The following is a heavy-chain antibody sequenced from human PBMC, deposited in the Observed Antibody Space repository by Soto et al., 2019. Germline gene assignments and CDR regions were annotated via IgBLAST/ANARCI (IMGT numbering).Heavy chain of an antibody. D-gene: IGHD3-22*01. CDR1: GGSMSSYY. V-gene: IGHV4-59*01. Sequence: QVQLQESAPGLVKPSETLTLTCTVSGGSMSSYYWSWIRQPPGKGLEWIGDINYSGSTKYNPSLKRRVTISVETTKNHFSPKLSSVTAADTAVYYCARQDDYYDSTGYYYYFDYWGQGTLVTVSS. J-gene: IGHJ4*02. CDR2: INYSGST. CDR3: ARQDDYYDSTGYYYYFDY.